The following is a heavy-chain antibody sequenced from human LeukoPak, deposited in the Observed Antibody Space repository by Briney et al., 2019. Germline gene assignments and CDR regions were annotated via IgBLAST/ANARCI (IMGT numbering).Heavy chain of an antibody. CDR3: ARDIGSGYYNFDY. CDR2: INLSGDRT. J-gene: IGHJ4*02. V-gene: IGHV1-46*01. D-gene: IGHD5-12*01. CDR1: GYTFTSYY. Sequence: ASVKVSCKASGYTFTSYYLHWVRQAPGQCLEWMGTINLSGDRTSYAQKIQGRVTMTRDTSTSTVYMELSSLTSEDTAVYYCARDIGSGYYNFDYWGQGTLVTVSS.